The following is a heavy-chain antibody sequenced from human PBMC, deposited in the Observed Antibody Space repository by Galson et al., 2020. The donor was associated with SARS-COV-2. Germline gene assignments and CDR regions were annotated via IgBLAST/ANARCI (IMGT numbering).Heavy chain of an antibody. CDR3: AKDGNAWGTYRSHFDY. CDR1: GFTFSTYG. D-gene: IGHD3-16*02. J-gene: IGHJ4*02. Sequence: TGGSLRLSCVVSGFTFSTYGMHWVRQAPGKGLEWVALISHDGNKKYFSDSVKGRFTIFRDNSKNTLILQLNSLRLEDTAVYYCAKDGNAWGTYRSHFDYWGQGTLVTVSS. V-gene: IGHV3-33*04. CDR2: ISHDGNKK.